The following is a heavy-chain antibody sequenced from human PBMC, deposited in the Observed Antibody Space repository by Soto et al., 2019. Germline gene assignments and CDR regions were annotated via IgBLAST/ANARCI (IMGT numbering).Heavy chain of an antibody. J-gene: IGHJ4*02. D-gene: IGHD3-22*01. CDR1: GFTFSNYG. V-gene: IGHV3-30*03. CDR3: ASGKYSYDSSGYYTFEYYFDY. Sequence: GGSLRLSCAASGFTFSNYGMHWVRQAPGKGLEWVAVISYDGSNKYYAVSVKGRFTISRDNSKNALYLQMNSLTAEDTAVYYCASGKYSYDSSGYYTFEYYFDYWGQGTLVTVSS. CDR2: ISYDGSNK.